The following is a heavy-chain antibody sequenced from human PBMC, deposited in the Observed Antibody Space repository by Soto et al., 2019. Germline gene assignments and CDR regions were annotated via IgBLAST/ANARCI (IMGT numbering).Heavy chain of an antibody. Sequence: ESGGGLVQPGGSLRLSCEASGFTFRNYDMHWVRQGTGKGLEWVSGISAAGDPDYADSVEGRFTISRENAQNSFFLQMNSLRVCDTAVYYCARTDRDFYGLDVWGQGTTVIVSS. CDR3: ARTDRDFYGLDV. CDR1: GFTFRNYD. J-gene: IGHJ6*02. CDR2: ISAAGDP. V-gene: IGHV3-13*05.